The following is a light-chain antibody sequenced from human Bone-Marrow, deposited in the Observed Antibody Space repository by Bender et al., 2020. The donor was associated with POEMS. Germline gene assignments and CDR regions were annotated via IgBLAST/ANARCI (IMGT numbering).Light chain of an antibody. CDR1: SSDVGGYNY. V-gene: IGLV2-23*02. J-gene: IGLJ3*02. CDR3: CASAGSSTLV. CDR2: EVG. Sequence: QSVLTQPPSVSGSPGQSITISCTGTSSDVGGYNYVSWYQQHPGKAPKLLLSEVGLRPSGVSNRFSVSKSGSTASLTISGLQAEDEADYYCCASAGSSTLVFGGGTKVTVL.